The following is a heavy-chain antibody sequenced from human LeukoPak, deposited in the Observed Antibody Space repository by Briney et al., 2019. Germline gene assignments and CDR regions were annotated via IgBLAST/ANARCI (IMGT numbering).Heavy chain of an antibody. V-gene: IGHV1-24*01. CDR3: ATTYSSGWYYFDY. D-gene: IGHD6-19*01. CDR2: FDPEDGET. Sequence: ASVKVSCKVSGYTLTELSMHWVRQAPGKGLEWMGGFDPEDGETIYAQKFQGRVTMTEDTSTDTAYMELSSLSSEDTAVYYCATTYSSGWYYFDYWGQGTLVTVSS. J-gene: IGHJ4*02. CDR1: GYTLTELS.